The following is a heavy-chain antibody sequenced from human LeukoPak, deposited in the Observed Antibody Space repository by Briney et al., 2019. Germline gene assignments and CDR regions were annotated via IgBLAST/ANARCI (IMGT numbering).Heavy chain of an antibody. V-gene: IGHV1-69*01. J-gene: IGHJ6*02. CDR3: ATTTGRYCSGGSCYVLGYYYGMDV. CDR1: GGTFSSYA. D-gene: IGHD2-15*01. CDR2: IIPIFGTA. Sequence: SVKVSCKASGGTFSSYAISWVRQAPGQGLEWMGGIIPIFGTANYAQKFQGRVTITADESTSTAYMELSSLRSEDTAVYYCATTTGRYCSGGSCYVLGYYYGMDVWGQGTTVTVSS.